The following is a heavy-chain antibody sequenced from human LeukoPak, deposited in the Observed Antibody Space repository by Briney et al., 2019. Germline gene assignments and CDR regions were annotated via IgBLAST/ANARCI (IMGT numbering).Heavy chain of an antibody. CDR1: GFTFSSYP. Sequence: GGSLRLSCAASGFTFSSYPMHWVRQAPGKGLEWVAVISYDGSNKYYADSVKGRFTISRDNSKNTLYLQMNSLRAEDTAVYYCARESYYFDYWGQGTLVTVSS. CDR2: ISYDGSNK. CDR3: ARESYYFDY. V-gene: IGHV3-30-3*01. J-gene: IGHJ4*02.